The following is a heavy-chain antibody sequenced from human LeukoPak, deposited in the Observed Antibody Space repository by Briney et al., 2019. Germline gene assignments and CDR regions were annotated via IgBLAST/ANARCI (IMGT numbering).Heavy chain of an antibody. V-gene: IGHV3-64D*06. J-gene: IGHJ4*02. CDR3: VKDWYSIVVASYYFDY. D-gene: IGHD2-2*01. CDR1: GFTFSSYA. Sequence: GGSLRLSCSASGFTFSSYAMHWVRQAPGKGLEYVSAISSNGGSSYYADSVKGRFTISRDNSKNTLYLQMSSLRAEDTAVYYCVKDWYSIVVASYYFDYWGQGTLVTVSS. CDR2: ISSNGGSS.